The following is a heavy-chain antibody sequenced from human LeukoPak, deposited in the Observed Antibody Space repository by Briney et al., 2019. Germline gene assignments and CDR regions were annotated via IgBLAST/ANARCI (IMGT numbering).Heavy chain of an antibody. V-gene: IGHV4-59*08. D-gene: IGHD6-6*01. Sequence: SETLSLTCSVSGTSISSLYGIWIRQPPGKGLEWIGYIYYTGSTNYNPSLKSPVTIFVDTSKPQFSLRLSSVTAADTAVYYCARHRAYSSSSPFDYWGQGTLVTVSS. J-gene: IGHJ4*02. CDR1: GTSISSLY. CDR2: IYYTGST. CDR3: ARHRAYSSSSPFDY.